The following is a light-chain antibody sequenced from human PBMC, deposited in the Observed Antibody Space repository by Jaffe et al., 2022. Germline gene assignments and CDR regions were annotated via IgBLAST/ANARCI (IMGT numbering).Light chain of an antibody. CDR1: SSNIGAGYN. CDR2: VNN. J-gene: IGLJ1*01. CDR3: QSYDSSLGGSGGFYV. V-gene: IGLV1-40*01. Sequence: QSVLTQPPSVSGAPGQRVTISCTGSSSNIGAGYNVHWYQQLPGTAPKLLIYVNNNRPSGVPDRFSGSKSGTSASLAITGLQAEDEADYYCQSYDSSLGGSGGFYVFGTGTKVTVL.